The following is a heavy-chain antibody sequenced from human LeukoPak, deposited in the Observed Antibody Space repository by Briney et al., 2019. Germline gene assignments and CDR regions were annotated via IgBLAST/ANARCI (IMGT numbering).Heavy chain of an antibody. V-gene: IGHV4-39*07. Sequence: SETLSLTCTVSGDSVSSDSHYWAWIRQPPGKGLEWIGSFSYSGTTYLNPSLKSRITVSVDTFTDQFSLKLNSMTAADTAVYFCARGPLDKGGFDFWGQGTLVVVPT. D-gene: IGHD1-1*01. CDR2: FSYSGTT. CDR1: GDSVSSDSHY. CDR3: ARGPLDKGGFDF. J-gene: IGHJ4*02.